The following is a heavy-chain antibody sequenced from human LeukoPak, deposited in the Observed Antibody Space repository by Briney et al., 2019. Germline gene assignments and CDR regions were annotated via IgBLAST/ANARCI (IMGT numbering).Heavy chain of an antibody. CDR2: IYPGDSDT. CDR1: GYSFTSYW. Sequence: GESLKISCQGSGYSFTSYWIGWVRQMPGKGLEWSGIIYPGDSDTRYSPSFQGQVTISADKSISTAYLQRSSLKASDTAMYYCARHTAVTGPHDYWGQGTLVTVAS. J-gene: IGHJ4*02. CDR3: ARHTAVTGPHDY. D-gene: IGHD6-19*01. V-gene: IGHV5-51*01.